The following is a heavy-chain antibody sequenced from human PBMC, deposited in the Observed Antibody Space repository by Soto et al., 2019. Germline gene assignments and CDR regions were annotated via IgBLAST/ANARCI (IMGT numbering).Heavy chain of an antibody. CDR1: GGSISSGGYY. CDR2: IYYSGST. Sequence: SETLSLTCTVSGGSISSGGYYWSWIRQHPGKGLEWIGYIYYSGSTYYNPSLKSRVTISVDTSKNQFSLKLSSVTAADTAVYYCARLGGGVTSIFDYWGQGTLVTVSS. CDR3: ARLGGGVTSIFDY. V-gene: IGHV4-31*03. D-gene: IGHD4-4*01. J-gene: IGHJ4*02.